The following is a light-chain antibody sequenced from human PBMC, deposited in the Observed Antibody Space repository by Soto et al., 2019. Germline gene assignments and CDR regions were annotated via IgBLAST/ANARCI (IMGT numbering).Light chain of an antibody. J-gene: IGLJ2*01. CDR3: SSYAGSNNLL. Sequence: QSALTQPPSASGSPGQSVAISCTGTNSDIGNYNFVSWYQQHPGKAPKLMIYEVNKRPSGVPDRFSGSKSGNTASLTVSGPQPEDEADYYCSSYAGSNNLLFGGGTQLTVL. CDR1: NSDIGNYNF. V-gene: IGLV2-8*01. CDR2: EVN.